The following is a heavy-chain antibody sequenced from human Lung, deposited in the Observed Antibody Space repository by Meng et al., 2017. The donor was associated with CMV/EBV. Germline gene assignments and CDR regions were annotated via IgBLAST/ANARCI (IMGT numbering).Heavy chain of an antibody. V-gene: IGHV3-21*01. Sequence: GESLKISCAASGFTFSSYSMNWVRQAPGKGLEWVSSISSSSSYIYYADSVKGRFTISRDNAKNSLYLQMNSLRAEDTAVYYCARASVVVAARYYFDYWGQGTLVTVPQ. CDR2: ISSSSSYI. CDR3: ARASVVVAARYYFDY. J-gene: IGHJ4*02. CDR1: GFTFSSYS. D-gene: IGHD2-15*01.